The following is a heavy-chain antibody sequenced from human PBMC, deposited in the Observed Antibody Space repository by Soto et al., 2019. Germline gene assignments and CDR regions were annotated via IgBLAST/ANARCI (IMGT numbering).Heavy chain of an antibody. CDR2: IYWDDDK. V-gene: IGHV2-5*02. Sequence: QITLKESGPTLVKPTQTLTLTCTFSGFSLSTSGVGVGWIRQPPGKALEWLALIYWDDDKRYSPSLKSRLTITQDTSKNQVVLTMTNMDPVDTATYYCAHFRYCSGGSCYYFDYWGQGTLVTVSS. CDR1: GFSLSTSGVG. D-gene: IGHD2-15*01. CDR3: AHFRYCSGGSCYYFDY. J-gene: IGHJ4*02.